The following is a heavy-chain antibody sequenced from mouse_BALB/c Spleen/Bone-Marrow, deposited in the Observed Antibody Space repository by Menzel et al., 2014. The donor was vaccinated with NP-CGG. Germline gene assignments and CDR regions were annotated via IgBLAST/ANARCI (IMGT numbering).Heavy chain of an antibody. CDR2: IDPANGNT. Sequence: EVMLVESGAELVKPGASVKLSCTASGFNIKDIYMHWVKQRPEQGLEWIGRIDPANGNTKYDPKFQGKATITADTSSNTAYLQLSSLTSEDTAVYYCASYRYAWYFDVWGAGTTVTVSS. D-gene: IGHD2-14*01. V-gene: IGHV14-3*02. J-gene: IGHJ1*01. CDR3: ASYRYAWYFDV. CDR1: GFNIKDIY.